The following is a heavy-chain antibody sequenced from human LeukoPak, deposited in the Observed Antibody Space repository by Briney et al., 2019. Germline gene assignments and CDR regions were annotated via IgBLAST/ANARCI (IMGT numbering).Heavy chain of an antibody. CDR2: IWYDGSNK. J-gene: IGHJ4*02. Sequence: GGSLRLSCAASGFTFSSYGMHWVRQAPGKGLEWVAVIWYDGSNKYYADSVKGRFTISRDNSKSTLYLQMDSLRAEDTAVYYCAKPKVFWDFDYWGQGTLVTVSS. V-gene: IGHV3-33*06. CDR1: GFTFSSYG. CDR3: AKPKVFWDFDY. D-gene: IGHD3-3*01.